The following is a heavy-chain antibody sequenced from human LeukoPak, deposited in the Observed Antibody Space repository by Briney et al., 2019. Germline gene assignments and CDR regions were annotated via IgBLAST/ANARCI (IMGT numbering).Heavy chain of an antibody. D-gene: IGHD2-8*01. CDR2: ISSSSSTI. Sequence: GGSLRLSCAASGFRFDSYPMNWVRQAPGKGLEWVSYISSSSSTIYYADSVKGRFTISRDNAKNSLYLQMNSLRAEDTAVYYCAKANGHEDYWGQGTLVTVSS. CDR3: AKANGHEDY. V-gene: IGHV3-48*01. CDR1: GFRFDSYP. J-gene: IGHJ4*02.